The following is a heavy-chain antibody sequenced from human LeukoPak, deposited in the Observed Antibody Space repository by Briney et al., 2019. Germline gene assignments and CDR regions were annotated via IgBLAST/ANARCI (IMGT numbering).Heavy chain of an antibody. J-gene: IGHJ4*02. D-gene: IGHD5-18*01. Sequence: PSETLSLTCAVSGYSISSGYYWGWIRQPPGKGLEWIGSIYHSGSTYYNPSLKSRVTISVDTSKNQFSLKLSSVTAADTAVYYCARNTAMVNGANRHFGYWGQGTLVTVSS. CDR1: GYSISSGYY. CDR2: IYHSGST. V-gene: IGHV4-38-2*01. CDR3: ARNTAMVNGANRHFGY.